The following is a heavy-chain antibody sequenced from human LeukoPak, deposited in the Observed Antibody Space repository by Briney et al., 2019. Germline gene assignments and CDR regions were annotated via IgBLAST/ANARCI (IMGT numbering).Heavy chain of an antibody. J-gene: IGHJ4*02. Sequence: GGSLRLSCAASGFSFSDFYMSWIRQAPGMGLEWISYIGTRSNPIYYADSVEGRFTISRDDAKNSLYLQMNSLRDEDTAVYFCAREARGSGRDFDYWGQGILVTVSS. D-gene: IGHD1-26*01. V-gene: IGHV3-11*01. CDR2: IGTRSNPI. CDR1: GFSFSDFY. CDR3: AREARGSGRDFDY.